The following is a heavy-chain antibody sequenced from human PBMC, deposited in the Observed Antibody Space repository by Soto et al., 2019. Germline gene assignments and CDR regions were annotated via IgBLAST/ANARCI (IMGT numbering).Heavy chain of an antibody. J-gene: IGHJ4*02. CDR3: AREQWLVRYFDY. V-gene: IGHV3-53*01. Sequence: GSLRLSCADSGVPVSSNYISWVRQAPGKGLAWVSVIYSGGSTYYADSVKGRFTISRDNSKNTLYLQMNSLRAEDTAVYYCAREQWLVRYFDYWGQGTLVTVYS. CDR1: GVPVSSNY. CDR2: IYSGGST. D-gene: IGHD6-19*01.